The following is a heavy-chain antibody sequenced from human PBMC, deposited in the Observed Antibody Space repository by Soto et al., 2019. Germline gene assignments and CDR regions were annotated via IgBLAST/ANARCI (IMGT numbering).Heavy chain of an antibody. CDR2: IKTKTQGETT. J-gene: IGHJ4*02. V-gene: IGHV3-15*07. CDR1: GFTISGAW. D-gene: IGHD1-26*01. CDR3: TTGSVEGY. Sequence: EVQLVESGGGLVKPGGSLRLSCAASGFTISGAWMNWVRQAPGKGLEWVGRIKTKTQGETTDYAAPVKGRFTISRDDSENTLSLHMNSLKIADTAVYYCTTGSVEGYWGQGTLVTVSS.